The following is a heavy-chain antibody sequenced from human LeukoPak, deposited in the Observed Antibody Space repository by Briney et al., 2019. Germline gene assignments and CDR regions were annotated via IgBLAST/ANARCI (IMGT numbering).Heavy chain of an antibody. V-gene: IGHV4-61*02. CDR2: IYTSGST. J-gene: IGHJ2*01. CDR1: GGSISSDSYY. CDR3: ARCPLQSNWYLDL. Sequence: SQTLSLTCTVSGGSISSDSYYWSWIRQPAGKGLEWIGRIYTSGSTNYNPSLKSRVTISVDTSKNHFSLKLSSMTAADTAVYYCARCPLQSNWYLDLWGRGTLVTVSS. D-gene: IGHD4-11*01.